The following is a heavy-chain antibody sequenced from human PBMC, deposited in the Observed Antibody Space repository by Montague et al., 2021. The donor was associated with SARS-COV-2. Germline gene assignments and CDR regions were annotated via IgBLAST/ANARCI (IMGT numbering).Heavy chain of an antibody. V-gene: IGHV2-70*11. D-gene: IGHD2-2*01. Sequence: PALVKPTQTLTLTCTFSGFSLSSSGMSVTWIRQPPGKALEWLARIDWDNDKYYSTSLKTRLTISKDTSKNQVVLTVTNVDPSDTATYYCARIVSVVVPGDIHQMYYVGLDVWGQGTTVIVSS. CDR1: GFSLSSSGMS. CDR2: IDWDNDK. CDR3: ARIVSVVVPGDIHQMYYVGLDV. J-gene: IGHJ6*02.